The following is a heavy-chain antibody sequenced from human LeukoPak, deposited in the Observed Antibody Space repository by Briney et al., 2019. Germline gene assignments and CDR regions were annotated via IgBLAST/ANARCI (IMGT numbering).Heavy chain of an antibody. CDR3: AREPYSRREYSFVYRLQPALATDP. J-gene: IGHJ5*02. V-gene: IGHV1-18*01. CDR1: GDAFTTCV. CDR2: ISAHSGTT. D-gene: IGHD2/OR15-2a*01. Sequence: WASVKVSCKASGDAFTTCVISWVRQAPGQGLEWMGGISAHSGTTNYAQKLEGRVTITTDTSTSTAYMELRRLRSDDTAVYYCAREPYSRREYSFVYRLQPALATDP.